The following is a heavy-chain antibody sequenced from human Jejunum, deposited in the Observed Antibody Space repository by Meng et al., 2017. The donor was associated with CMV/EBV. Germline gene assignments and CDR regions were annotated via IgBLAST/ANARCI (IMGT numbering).Heavy chain of an antibody. CDR3: AKDEGYYGVWSGYVNY. Sequence: GFTFTLDAMYCVRQAPGKGREWMAVVSYDVNNKHYADSVKGRFTISRDNSRDTLYLQMSSLRAEDTAVYYCAKDEGYYGVWSGYVNYWGQGTLVTVPS. J-gene: IGHJ4*02. V-gene: IGHV3-30*18. D-gene: IGHD3-3*01. CDR1: GFTFTLDA. CDR2: VSYDVNNK.